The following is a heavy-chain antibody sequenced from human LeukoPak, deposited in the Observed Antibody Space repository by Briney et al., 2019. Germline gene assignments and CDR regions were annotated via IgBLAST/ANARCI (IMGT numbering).Heavy chain of an antibody. D-gene: IGHD3-22*01. J-gene: IGHJ6*03. Sequence: SETLSLTCAVYGGSFSGYYWSWIRQPPGKGLEWIGEINHSGSTNYNPSLKSRVTISVDTSKNQFSLKLSSVTAADTAVYYCAGGFKRRNSSGPRTYYMDVWGKGTTVTVSS. CDR1: GGSFSGYY. CDR2: INHSGST. V-gene: IGHV4-34*01. CDR3: AGGFKRRNSSGPRTYYMDV.